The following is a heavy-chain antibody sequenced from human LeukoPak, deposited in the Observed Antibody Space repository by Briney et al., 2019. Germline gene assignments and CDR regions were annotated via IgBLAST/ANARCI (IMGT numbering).Heavy chain of an antibody. D-gene: IGHD3-10*01. J-gene: IGHJ2*01. Sequence: PGGSQKLSCAASGFTFSGSAMHWVRQACGEGLEWVGRIRSKANSYATAYAASVKGRFTVSRDDSKNTAYLQMNSLKTEDTAVYYCSSSLWFGELLKAFDLWGRGTLVTVSS. CDR2: IRSKANSYAT. V-gene: IGHV3-73*01. CDR3: SSSLWFGELLKAFDL. CDR1: GFTFSGSA.